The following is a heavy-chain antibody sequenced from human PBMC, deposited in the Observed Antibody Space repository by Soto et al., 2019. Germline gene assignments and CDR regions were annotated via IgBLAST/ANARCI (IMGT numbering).Heavy chain of an antibody. CDR1: GWSFSGYY. CDR3: AGAGTDYYYGMDV. D-gene: IGHD6-19*01. J-gene: IGHJ6*02. Sequence: SLTCAVYGWSFSGYYWSWIRQPPGKGLEWIGEINHSGSTNYNPSLKSRVTISVDTSKNQFSLKLSSVTAADTAVYYCAGAGTDYYYGMDVWGQGTTVTVSS. V-gene: IGHV4-34*01. CDR2: INHSGST.